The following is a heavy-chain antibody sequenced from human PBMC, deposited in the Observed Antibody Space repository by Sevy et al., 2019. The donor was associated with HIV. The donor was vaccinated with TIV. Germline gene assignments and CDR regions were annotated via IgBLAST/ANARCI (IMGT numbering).Heavy chain of an antibody. CDR1: GFTFTSYS. Sequence: GGSLRLSCAASGFTFTSYSMNWVRQAPGKGLEWVSSISRSRVYIYYADSVKGRFTISRDNTKNSLFLQMNSLRAEDTAVYYCARGSSDLEGDYWGQRTLVTVSS. V-gene: IGHV3-21*01. J-gene: IGHJ4*02. CDR2: ISRSRVYI. D-gene: IGHD3-22*01. CDR3: ARGSSDLEGDY.